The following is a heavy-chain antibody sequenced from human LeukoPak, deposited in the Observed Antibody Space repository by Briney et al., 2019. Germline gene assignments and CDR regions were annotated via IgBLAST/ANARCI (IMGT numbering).Heavy chain of an antibody. Sequence: KPSETLSLTCSVSGGSVSSYYWSWIRQSRGKGLEWIGYIHNSGRTNYNPSLKSRVTGFVDTSKNQVSLRLSSVTAADTAVYYCARHRTISSESYFDYWGQGALVTVSS. CDR3: ARHRTISSESYFDY. CDR2: IHNSGRT. V-gene: IGHV4-59*08. CDR1: GGSVSSYY. J-gene: IGHJ4*02. D-gene: IGHD1-26*01.